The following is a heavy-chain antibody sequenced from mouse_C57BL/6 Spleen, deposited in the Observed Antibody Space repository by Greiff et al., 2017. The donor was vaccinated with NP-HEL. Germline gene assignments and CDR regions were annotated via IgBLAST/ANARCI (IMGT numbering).Heavy chain of an antibody. V-gene: IGHV1-52*01. CDR3: AREDLLRRYFDY. CDR2: IDPSDSET. CDR1: GYTFTSYW. Sequence: QVQLQQPGAELVRPGSSVKLSCKASGYTFTSYWMPWVKQRPIQGLEWIGNIDPSDSETHYIQKFKDKATLTVDKASSTAYLQLSILTSEAAAFYYCAREDLLRRYFDYWGQGTTLTVSS. J-gene: IGHJ2*01. D-gene: IGHD1-1*01.